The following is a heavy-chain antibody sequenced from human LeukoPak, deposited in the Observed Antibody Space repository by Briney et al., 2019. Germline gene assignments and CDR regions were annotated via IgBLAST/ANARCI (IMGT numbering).Heavy chain of an antibody. CDR2: INTDGSST. D-gene: IGHD3-3*01. Sequence: GGSLRLSCAASGFTFSSYWMHWVRQAPGKGLVWVSRINTDGSSTSYADSVKGRFTISRDNAKNTLYLQMNSLRAEDTAVYYCARDNDFWSGCYYYYYMDVWGKGTTVTVSS. V-gene: IGHV3-74*01. CDR1: GFTFSSYW. CDR3: ARDNDFWSGCYYYYYMDV. J-gene: IGHJ6*03.